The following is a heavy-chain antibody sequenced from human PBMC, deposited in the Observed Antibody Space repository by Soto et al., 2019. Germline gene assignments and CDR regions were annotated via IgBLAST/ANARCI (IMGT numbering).Heavy chain of an antibody. CDR2: ITPDGTEQ. Sequence: QVQLMESGGGVVQPGRSLRLSCAASGFTFNTYAMHWVRQAPGKGLEWVAVITPDGTEQYYADSVKGRFTISRDNSKNTLYLQMNSMGFEDMSIYHSAKREILGAQGMAQFEPWGRGTLVTVSS. CDR3: AKREILGAQGMAQFEP. J-gene: IGHJ5*02. D-gene: IGHD1-26*01. CDR1: GFTFNTYA. V-gene: IGHV3-30*18.